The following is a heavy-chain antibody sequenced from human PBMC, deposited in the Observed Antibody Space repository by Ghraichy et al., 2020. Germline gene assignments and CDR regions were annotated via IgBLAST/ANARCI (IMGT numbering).Heavy chain of an antibody. CDR1: GFTFSSYG. CDR2: ISYDGSNK. Sequence: GGSLRLSCAASGFTFSSYGMHWVRQAPGKGLEWVAVISYDGSNKYYADSVKGRFTISRDNSKNTLYLQMNSLRAEDTAVYYCAKGELGIPLDWGQGTLVTVSS. D-gene: IGHD7-27*01. V-gene: IGHV3-30*18. CDR3: AKGELGIPLD. J-gene: IGHJ4*02.